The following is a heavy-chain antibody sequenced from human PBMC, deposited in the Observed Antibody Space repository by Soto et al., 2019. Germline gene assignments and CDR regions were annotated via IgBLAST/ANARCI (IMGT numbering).Heavy chain of an antibody. V-gene: IGHV1-18*01. Sequence: ASVKVSCKASGYTFTSYGISWVRQAPGQGLEWMGWISAYNGNTNYAQKLQGRVTMTTDTSTSTAYMELRSLRSDDTAVYYCARDFGYCSGGSCSSGAFDIWGQGTMVTVSS. CDR3: ARDFGYCSGGSCSSGAFDI. CDR1: GYTFTSYG. CDR2: ISAYNGNT. J-gene: IGHJ3*02. D-gene: IGHD2-15*01.